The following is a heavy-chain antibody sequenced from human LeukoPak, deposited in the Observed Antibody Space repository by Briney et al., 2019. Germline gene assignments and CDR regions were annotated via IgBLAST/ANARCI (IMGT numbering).Heavy chain of an antibody. CDR1: GFTFSGSA. CDR2: IRSTANGYAT. D-gene: IGHD3-10*01. J-gene: IGHJ4*02. Sequence: GGSLRLSCAASGFTFSGSALHWVRQASGKGLEWVGRIRSTANGYATAYAASVKGRFTISRDDSKNTAYLQMDSLKAEDTAVYYCTGNYYGSGSYADFDYWGQGTLVTVSS. CDR3: TGNYYGSGSYADFDY. V-gene: IGHV3-73*01.